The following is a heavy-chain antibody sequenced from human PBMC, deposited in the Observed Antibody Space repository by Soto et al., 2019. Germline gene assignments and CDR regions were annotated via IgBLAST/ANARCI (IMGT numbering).Heavy chain of an antibody. D-gene: IGHD2-15*01. CDR2: INPNSGGT. CDR1: VGTFSSYA. Sequence: GASVKVSCKASVGTFSSYAISWVRQAPGQGLEWMGWINPNSGGTNYAQKFQGWVTMTRVTSISTAYMELSRLRSDDTAVYYCARGVCSGGSCYFDYWGQGTLVTVSS. J-gene: IGHJ4*02. V-gene: IGHV1-2*04. CDR3: ARGVCSGGSCYFDY.